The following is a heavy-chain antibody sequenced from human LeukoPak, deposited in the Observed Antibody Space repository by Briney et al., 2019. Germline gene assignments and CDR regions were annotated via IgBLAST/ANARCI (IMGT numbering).Heavy chain of an antibody. Sequence: GASVKVSCKASGYTFTSYAMNWVRQAPGQGLEWMGWINTNTGNPTYAQGFTGRFVFSLDTSVSTAYLQISSLKAEDTAVYYCARLGASGAIAAAEFDYWGQGTLVTVSS. CDR1: GYTFTSYA. CDR3: ARLGASGAIAAAEFDY. CDR2: INTNTGNP. J-gene: IGHJ4*02. V-gene: IGHV7-4-1*02. D-gene: IGHD6-13*01.